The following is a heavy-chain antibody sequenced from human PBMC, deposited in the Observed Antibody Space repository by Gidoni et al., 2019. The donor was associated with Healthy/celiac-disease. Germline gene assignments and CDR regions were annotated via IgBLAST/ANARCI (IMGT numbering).Heavy chain of an antibody. D-gene: IGHD1-26*01. J-gene: IGHJ3*02. CDR3: ARGGARWREAFEI. CDR1: GYSISSGYY. CDR2: IYHSGST. Sequence: QVQLQESGPGLVKPSETLSLTCTVSGYSISSGYYWGWIRQPPGKGLEWIGSIYHSGSTYYNPSLKSRVTISVDTSKNQFSLKLSSVTAADTAVYYCARGGARWREAFEIWGQGTMVTVSS. V-gene: IGHV4-38-2*02.